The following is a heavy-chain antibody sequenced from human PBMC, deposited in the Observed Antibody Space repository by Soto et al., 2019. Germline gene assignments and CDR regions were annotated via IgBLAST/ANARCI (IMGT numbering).Heavy chain of an antibody. V-gene: IGHV4-4*02. CDR3: ARDRHEGIVATITRADAFDI. CDR2: IYHSGST. Sequence: KTSETLSLTCAVSGGSISSSNWWSWVRQPPGKGLEWIGEIYHSGSTNYNPSLKSRVTISVDKSKNQFSLKLSSVTAADTAVYYCARDRHEGIVATITRADAFDIWGQGTMVTVS. D-gene: IGHD5-12*01. CDR1: GGSISSSNW. J-gene: IGHJ3*02.